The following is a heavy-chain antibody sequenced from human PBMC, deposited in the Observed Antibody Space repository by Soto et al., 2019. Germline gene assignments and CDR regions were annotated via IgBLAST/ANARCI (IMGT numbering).Heavy chain of an antibody. Sequence: ASVKVSCKASGGTFSSYAISWVRQAPGQGLECMGGIIPVFGTANYAQKFQGRVTINADESTSTVYMELSSLRSEDTAVYYCARGWNDFPHWGQGTLVTVSS. CDR1: GGTFSSYA. V-gene: IGHV1-69*13. D-gene: IGHD1-1*01. CDR3: ARGWNDFPH. J-gene: IGHJ1*01. CDR2: IIPVFGTA.